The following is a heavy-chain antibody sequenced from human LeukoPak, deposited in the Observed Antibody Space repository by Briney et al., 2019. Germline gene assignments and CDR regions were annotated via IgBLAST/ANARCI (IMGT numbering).Heavy chain of an antibody. CDR1: GFTVSSNY. CDR3: ARAGYSNRWDGVDY. J-gene: IGHJ4*02. Sequence: GGSLRLSCAASGFTVSSNYMSWVRQAPGKGLEWVSVIYSGGSTYYADSVKGRFTISRDNSKNTLYLQMNSLKASDSAMYYCARAGYSNRWDGVDYWGQGTLVTVSS. D-gene: IGHD2/OR15-2a*01. V-gene: IGHV3-66*01. CDR2: IYSGGST.